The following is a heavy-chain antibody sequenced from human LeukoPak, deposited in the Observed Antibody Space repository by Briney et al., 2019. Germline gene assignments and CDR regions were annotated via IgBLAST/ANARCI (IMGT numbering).Heavy chain of an antibody. J-gene: IGHJ6*02. CDR1: GYTFTSYA. CDR2: INTNTGHP. D-gene: IGHD4-17*01. Sequence: GASVKVSCKASGYTFTSYAMSWVRQAPGQGLEWMGWINTNTGHPTYAQGFTGRFVFSLDTSVSTAYLQISSLKAEDTAVYYCANGGLGDYVSPDYYYYGMDVWGQGTTVTVSS. V-gene: IGHV7-4-1*02. CDR3: ANGGLGDYVSPDYYYYGMDV.